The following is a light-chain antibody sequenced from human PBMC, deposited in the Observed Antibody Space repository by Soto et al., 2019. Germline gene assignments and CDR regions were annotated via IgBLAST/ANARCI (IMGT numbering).Light chain of an antibody. Sequence: ETVLTQSPGTLSLSPGERATLSCRASQSVSSNYLACYQQKPGHAPSLLIYGASTRATGIPDRFSGSGSGTDITLTISRMKPEDFAVYYCQQFGRSPPSWTFGQGTKVEIK. CDR1: QSVSSNY. CDR2: GAS. J-gene: IGKJ1*01. V-gene: IGKV3-20*01. CDR3: QQFGRSPPSWT.